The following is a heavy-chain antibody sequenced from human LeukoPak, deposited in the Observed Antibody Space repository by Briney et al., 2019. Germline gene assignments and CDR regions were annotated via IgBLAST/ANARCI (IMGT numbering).Heavy chain of an antibody. J-gene: IGHJ4*02. V-gene: IGHV3-7*05. Sequence: PGGSLRLSCADSGFTLISFWMSWFRQAPGKGLEWVANIKQDGNEKYYADSVKGRFTISRDNAKNSLYLQMNSLRAEDTAVYYCATIKVRANNYDTDGFDYWGQGTLVTVSS. D-gene: IGHD3-10*01. CDR2: IKQDGNEK. CDR3: ATIKVRANNYDTDGFDY. CDR1: GFTLISFW.